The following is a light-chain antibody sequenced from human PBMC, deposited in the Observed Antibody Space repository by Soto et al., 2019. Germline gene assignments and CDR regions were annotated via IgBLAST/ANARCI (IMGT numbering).Light chain of an antibody. CDR1: QSVSSY. CDR2: DAS. J-gene: IGKJ5*01. Sequence: EIVFTQSPATLSWSPGERATLSCRASQSVSSYLAWYQQKPGQAPRLLIYDASTRATGIPASLSGSGSGTDLTLPISSLEPEDFAVYYCQQRITWPITFGQGTRLEIK. V-gene: IGKV3-11*01. CDR3: QQRITWPIT.